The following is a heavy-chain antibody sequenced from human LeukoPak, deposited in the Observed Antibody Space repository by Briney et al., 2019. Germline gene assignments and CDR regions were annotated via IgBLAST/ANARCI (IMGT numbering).Heavy chain of an antibody. CDR2: ISSSGSTI. CDR1: GFTFSDYY. Sequence: GGSLRLSCAASGFTFSDYYMSWIRQAPGKGLEWVSYISSSGSTIYYADSVKGRFTISRDNAKNSLYLQMNSLRAEDTAAYYCAREDSYDFWSGYDDYYGMDVWGQGTTVTVSS. V-gene: IGHV3-11*01. D-gene: IGHD3-3*01. CDR3: AREDSYDFWSGYDDYYGMDV. J-gene: IGHJ6*02.